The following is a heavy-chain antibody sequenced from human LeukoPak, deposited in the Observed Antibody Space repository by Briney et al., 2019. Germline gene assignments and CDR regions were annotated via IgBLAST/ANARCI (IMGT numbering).Heavy chain of an antibody. CDR1: GGSISSGSYY. D-gene: IGHD2-2*01. CDR3: ARQTGDIVVVPAATAQYYYYYYMDV. J-gene: IGHJ6*03. CDR2: IYTSGST. V-gene: IGHV4-61*02. Sequence: SETLSLTCTVSGGSISSGSYYWSWIRQPAGKGLEWIGRIYTSGSTNYNPSLKSRVTISVDTSKNQFSLKLSSVTAADTAVYYCARQTGDIVVVPAATAQYYYYYYMDVWGKGTTVTISS.